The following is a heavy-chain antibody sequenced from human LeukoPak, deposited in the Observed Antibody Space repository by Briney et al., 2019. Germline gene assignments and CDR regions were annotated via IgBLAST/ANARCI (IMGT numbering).Heavy chain of an antibody. Sequence: GSLRLSCAASGFTFSSYGMHWVRQAPGKGLEWVAVIWYDGSNKYYADSVKGRFTISRDNSKNTLYLQMNSLRAEDTAVYYCAKKGIAAADSIDYWGQGTLVTVSS. CDR3: AKKGIAAADSIDY. V-gene: IGHV3-33*06. CDR1: GFTFSSYG. CDR2: IWYDGSNK. J-gene: IGHJ4*02. D-gene: IGHD6-13*01.